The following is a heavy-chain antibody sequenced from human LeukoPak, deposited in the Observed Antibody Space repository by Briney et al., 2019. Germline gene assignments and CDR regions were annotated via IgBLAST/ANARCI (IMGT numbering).Heavy chain of an antibody. CDR2: ISAYNGNT. V-gene: IGHV1-18*01. Sequence: ASVKVSCKASGYTFTSYGISWVRQAPGQGLEWMGWISAYNGNTNYAQKLQGRVTMTTDTSTSTAYMELRSLRSDDTAVYYCASNDYYGSGSDYIPRWDYWGQGTLVTVSS. D-gene: IGHD3-10*01. CDR3: ASNDYYGSGSDYIPRWDY. CDR1: GYTFTSYG. J-gene: IGHJ4*02.